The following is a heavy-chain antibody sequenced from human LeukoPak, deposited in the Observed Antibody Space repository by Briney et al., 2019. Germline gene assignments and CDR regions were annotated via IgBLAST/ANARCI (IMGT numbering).Heavy chain of an antibody. Sequence: RPSETLSLTCTVSGGSISSYYWSWIRQPPGKGLEWIGYIYYSGSTYYNPSLKSRVTISVDTSKNQFSLKLSSVTAADTAVYYCARGAAANFEFDYWGQGTLVTVSS. CDR1: GGSISSYY. V-gene: IGHV4-59*12. D-gene: IGHD6-13*01. CDR3: ARGAAANFEFDY. CDR2: IYYSGST. J-gene: IGHJ4*02.